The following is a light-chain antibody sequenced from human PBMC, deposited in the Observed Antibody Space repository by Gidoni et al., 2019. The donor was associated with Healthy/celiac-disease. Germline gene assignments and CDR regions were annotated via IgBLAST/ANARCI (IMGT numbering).Light chain of an antibody. V-gene: IGKV2-40*01. J-gene: IGKJ2*01. Sequence: DIVMTPTPLSLPVTPAEPASISCRSSQSLLDSDDGNTYLDWYLQKPGQSPQLLIYTPSYRASGVPDRFSGSGSGTDFTLKISRVEAEDVGVYYCMQRIEFPYTFGQGTKLEIK. CDR3: MQRIEFPYT. CDR1: QSLLDSDDGNTY. CDR2: TPS.